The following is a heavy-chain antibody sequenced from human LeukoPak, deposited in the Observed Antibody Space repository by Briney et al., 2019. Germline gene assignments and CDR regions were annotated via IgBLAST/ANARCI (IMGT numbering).Heavy chain of an antibody. J-gene: IGHJ4*02. CDR2: INPNSGGT. CDR3: ARALSWDRLGLLTVVY. CDR1: GYTFTGYY. D-gene: IGHD1-26*01. Sequence: ASVKVSCKASGYTFTGYYMHRVRQAPGPGLERMGWINPNSGGTNYAQKFQGRVTMTRDTSISTAYMELSRLRSDDTAVYYCARALSWDRLGLLTVVYWGQGTLVTVSS. V-gene: IGHV1-2*02.